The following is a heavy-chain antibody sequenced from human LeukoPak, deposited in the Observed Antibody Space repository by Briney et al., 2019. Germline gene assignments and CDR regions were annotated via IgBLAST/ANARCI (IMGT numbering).Heavy chain of an antibody. CDR1: GFIFRNYW. V-gene: IGHV3-74*01. CDR3: ATSWGPDTSAFRWGRGGMDV. D-gene: IGHD3-16*01. CDR2: INPNGITT. Sequence: PGGSLRLSCAASGFIFRNYWMHWVRQAPGKGLVWVARINPNGITTTYTDSVKGRFTISRDNAKNTLYLQMNSLRAEDTAVYYCATSWGPDTSAFRWGRGGMDVWGQGTTVIVSS. J-gene: IGHJ6*02.